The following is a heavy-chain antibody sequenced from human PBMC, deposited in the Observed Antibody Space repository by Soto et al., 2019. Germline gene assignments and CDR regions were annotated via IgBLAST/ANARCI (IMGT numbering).Heavy chain of an antibody. CDR1: GFTFINAW. CDR2: FKSKANGGTT. CDR3: TTERSGSLDY. J-gene: IGHJ4*02. D-gene: IGHD1-26*01. V-gene: IGHV3-15*07. Sequence: PGGSLRLSCEGSGFTFINAWMNWVRQTPGKGLEWVGLFKSKANGGTTHYAAPVTGRFTISRDDSRNTVYLQMSSLKSEDTGVYYCTTERSGSLDYWGQGA.